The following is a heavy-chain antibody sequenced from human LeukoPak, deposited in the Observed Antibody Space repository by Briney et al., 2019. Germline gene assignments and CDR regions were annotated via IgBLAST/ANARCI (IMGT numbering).Heavy chain of an antibody. CDR3: ASPRIAARTYYYGMDV. Sequence: PGGSLRLSCAASGFTFSSYARSWVRQAPGKGLEWVSAISGGGGSTYYADSVKGRFTISRDNSKNTLYLQMNSLRAEDTAVYYCASPRIAARTYYYGMDVWGQGTTVTVSS. CDR2: ISGGGGST. V-gene: IGHV3-23*01. D-gene: IGHD6-6*01. J-gene: IGHJ6*02. CDR1: GFTFSSYA.